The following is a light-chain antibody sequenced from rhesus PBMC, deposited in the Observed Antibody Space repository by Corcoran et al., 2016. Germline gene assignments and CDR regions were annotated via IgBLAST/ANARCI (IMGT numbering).Light chain of an antibody. CDR3: HQRVSYPLT. CDR2: DAS. J-gene: IGKJ4*01. CDR1: QDISSY. V-gene: IGKV1-38*01. Sequence: DIQLTQSPPSLSASVGDRVTITCRASQDISSYLAWYQQKPGKDLKLLIYDASKLQTGVPSRFSGSGAGTDFTLTLSSRQPEDFAVYFCHQRVSYPLTFGGGTKVEI.